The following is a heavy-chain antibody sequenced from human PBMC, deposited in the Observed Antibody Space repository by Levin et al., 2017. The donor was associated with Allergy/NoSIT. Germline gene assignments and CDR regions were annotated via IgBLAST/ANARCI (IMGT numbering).Heavy chain of an antibody. CDR3: ARFKDYGAVRYFDL. CDR2: ISYDGSNK. V-gene: IGHV3-30*04. D-gene: IGHD4-17*01. J-gene: IGHJ2*01. Sequence: GGSLRLSCAASGFTFSSYAMHWVRQAPGKGLEWVAVISYDGSNKYYADSVKGRFTISRDNSKNTLYLQMNSLRAEDTAVYYCARFKDYGAVRYFDLWGRGTLVTVSS. CDR1: GFTFSSYA.